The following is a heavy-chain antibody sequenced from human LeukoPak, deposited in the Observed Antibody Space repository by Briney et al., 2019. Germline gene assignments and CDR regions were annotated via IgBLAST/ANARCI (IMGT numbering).Heavy chain of an antibody. CDR1: GFTFSSYG. CDR3: AKAMVRVHSLCAFAI. CDR2: ISYDGSNK. J-gene: IGHJ3*02. V-gene: IGHV3-30*18. D-gene: IGHD3-10*01. Sequence: PGRSLRLSCAASGFTFSSYGMHWVRQAPGKGLEWVAVISYDGSNKYYADSVKGRFTISRDNSKNTLYLQMNSLRAEDTAVYCCAKAMVRVHSLCAFAIWGQGTMVTVSS.